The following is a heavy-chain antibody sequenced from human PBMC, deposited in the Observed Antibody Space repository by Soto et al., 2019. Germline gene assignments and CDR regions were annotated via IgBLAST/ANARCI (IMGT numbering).Heavy chain of an antibody. CDR1: GFTFSSYA. V-gene: IGHV3-23*01. CDR3: ARDPIGDIGNLDC. D-gene: IGHD2-15*01. J-gene: IGHJ4*02. Sequence: DVQLLESGGGLVRPGGSLRLACAASGFTFSSYAMTWVRQAPGKGLEWVSTINGSGVYRYHTDSVQGRFTISSDTSKDTLYLQVNTLTAEDTAINYCARDPIGDIGNLDCWGQGTLCTVCS. CDR2: INGSGVYR.